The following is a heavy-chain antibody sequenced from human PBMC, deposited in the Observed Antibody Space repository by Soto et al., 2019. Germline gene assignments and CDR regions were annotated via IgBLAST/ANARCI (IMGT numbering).Heavy chain of an antibody. CDR2: ISGYNGNT. CDR1: GYTFTNYG. CDR3: AREGQAPYYYYGMDV. Sequence: QVQVVQSGDEVKKPGASVKVSCKASGYTFTNYGFSWVRQAPGQGLEWMGWISGYNGNTKYEEKFQGRVTMTTDTPTSTAHMELRSLRSDDTAVYYCAREGQAPYYYYGMDVWGQGTAVTVSS. V-gene: IGHV1-18*01. J-gene: IGHJ6*02.